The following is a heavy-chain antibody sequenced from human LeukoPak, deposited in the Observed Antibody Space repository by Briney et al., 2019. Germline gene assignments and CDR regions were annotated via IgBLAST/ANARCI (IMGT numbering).Heavy chain of an antibody. J-gene: IGHJ4*02. D-gene: IGHD3-22*01. Sequence: PGGSLRLSCAASGFTFSSYSMNWVRQAPGKGLEWVSSISSGSSYIYYADSVKGRFTISRDNAKNSLYLQMNSLRAEDTAVYYCARGISTYYYDSSGLDWGQGTLVTVSS. CDR2: ISSGSSYI. V-gene: IGHV3-21*01. CDR3: ARGISTYYYDSSGLD. CDR1: GFTFSSYS.